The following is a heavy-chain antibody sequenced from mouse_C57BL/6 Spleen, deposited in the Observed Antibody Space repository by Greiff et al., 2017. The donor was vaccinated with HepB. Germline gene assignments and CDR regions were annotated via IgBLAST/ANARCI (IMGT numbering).Heavy chain of an antibody. D-gene: IGHD1-1*01. CDR2: IHPNSGST. J-gene: IGHJ4*01. CDR1: GYTFTSYW. Sequence: QVQLQQPGAELVKPGASVKLSCKASGYTFTSYWMHWVKQRPGQGLEWIGMIHPNSGSTNYNEKFKSKATLTVDKSSRTAYMQLSSLTSEDSAVSYCARSDGSPYYYAMDYWGQGTSVTVSA. CDR3: ARSDGSPYYYAMDY. V-gene: IGHV1-64*01.